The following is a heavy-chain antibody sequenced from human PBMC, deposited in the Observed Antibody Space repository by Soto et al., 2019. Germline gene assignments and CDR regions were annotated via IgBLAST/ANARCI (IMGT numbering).Heavy chain of an antibody. D-gene: IGHD2-15*01. CDR3: ARVFEFYCSGGSCPGPFDY. Sequence: PGGSLRLSCVASGFTFRSYEMNWVRQAPGKGLEWVSYIGTIASTIYYADSVKGRFTISRDNAKNSLFLQMNSLRADDTAVYYCARVFEFYCSGGSCPGPFDYWGQGTLVTVS. V-gene: IGHV3-48*03. CDR2: IGTIASTI. CDR1: GFTFRSYE. J-gene: IGHJ4*02.